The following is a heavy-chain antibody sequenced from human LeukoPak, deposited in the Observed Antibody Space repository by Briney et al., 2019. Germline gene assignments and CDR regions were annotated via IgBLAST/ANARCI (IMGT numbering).Heavy chain of an antibody. J-gene: IGHJ6*03. D-gene: IGHD2-21*01. CDR3: ARQYCARCYHYYHYYMDV. CDR2: IYHSGST. V-gene: IGHV4-38-2*01. Sequence: PSETLSLTCAVSGYSINSGYYWGWIRQPPGKGLEWIGSIYHSGSTSYNPSLKSRVTISVDTSKNQFSLKLSSVTAADTAVYYCARQYCARCYHYYHYYMDVWGKGTTVTVSS. CDR1: GYSINSGYY.